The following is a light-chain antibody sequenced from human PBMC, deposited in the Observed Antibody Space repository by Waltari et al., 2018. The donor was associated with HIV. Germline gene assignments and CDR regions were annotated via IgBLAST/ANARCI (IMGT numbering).Light chain of an antibody. CDR3: SSYAGNYNWV. CDR2: EVY. CDR1: SSDIGGYDF. J-gene: IGLJ3*02. V-gene: IGLV2-8*01. Sequence: QSALTQPPSASGSPGQSVTISCTGSSSDIGGYDFVSWFQQHPGKAPKLVIYEVYKRPSGVPGRFSGSKAGKTAFLTVSGLQAEDEAYYHCSSYAGNYNWVFGGGTKLTVL.